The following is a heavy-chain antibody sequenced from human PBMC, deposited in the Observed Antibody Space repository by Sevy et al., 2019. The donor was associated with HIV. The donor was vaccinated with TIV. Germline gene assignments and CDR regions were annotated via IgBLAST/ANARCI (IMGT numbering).Heavy chain of an antibody. J-gene: IGHJ6*02. CDR2: FDPEDGET. Sequence: ASVKVSCKVSIYSLSEISMHWVRQAPGKGREGMGGFDPEDGETINAQKFQGRVMMTEDTYTDTDYMELRRLTSKDTAVYYCAELDFWSDHPFYGTDVWGQGTTVTVSS. CDR3: AELDFWSDHPFYGTDV. CDR1: IYSLSEIS. D-gene: IGHD3-3*01. V-gene: IGHV1-24*01.